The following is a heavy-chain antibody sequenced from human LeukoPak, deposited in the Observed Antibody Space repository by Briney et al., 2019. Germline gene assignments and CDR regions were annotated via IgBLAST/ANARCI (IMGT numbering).Heavy chain of an antibody. Sequence: ASVKVSCKASGGTFSSYAISWVRQAPGKGLEWMGRVDPEDGETIYAEKFQGRVTITADTSTDTAYMELSSLRSEDTAVYYCATDWPYSGSEYYFDYWGQGTLVTVSS. CDR3: ATDWPYSGSEYYFDY. D-gene: IGHD1-26*01. J-gene: IGHJ4*02. CDR2: VDPEDGET. V-gene: IGHV1-69-2*01. CDR1: GGTFSSYA.